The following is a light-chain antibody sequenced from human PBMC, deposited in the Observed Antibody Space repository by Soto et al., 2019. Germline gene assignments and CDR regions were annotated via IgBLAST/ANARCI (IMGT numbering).Light chain of an antibody. CDR1: QSISSW. Sequence: DIQMTQSPSTLSASVGDRVTITCRASQSISSWLAWYQQKPGKAPKLLIYKASSLESGFPSTFSGSGSGTEFTLTIRSLQPDDFATYYCQQYNSYWTFGQGTKVEIK. J-gene: IGKJ1*01. V-gene: IGKV1-5*03. CDR2: KAS. CDR3: QQYNSYWT.